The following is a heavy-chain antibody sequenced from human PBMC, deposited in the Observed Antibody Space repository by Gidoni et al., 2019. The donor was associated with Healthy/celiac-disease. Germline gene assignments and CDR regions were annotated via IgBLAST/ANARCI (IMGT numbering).Heavy chain of an antibody. CDR3: ARVSDGSSTSCFYMDV. CDR1: GFTFSRYS. J-gene: IGHJ6*03. Sequence: EVQLVESGGGLVKPGGSLRLSCAASGFTFSRYSMNWVRQAPGKGLDGVSSISSSSSYIYYADSVKGRFTISRDNAKNSLYLQMNSLGAEDTAVYYSARVSDGSSTSCFYMDVWGKGTTVTVSS. D-gene: IGHD2-2*01. CDR2: ISSSSSYI. V-gene: IGHV3-21*01.